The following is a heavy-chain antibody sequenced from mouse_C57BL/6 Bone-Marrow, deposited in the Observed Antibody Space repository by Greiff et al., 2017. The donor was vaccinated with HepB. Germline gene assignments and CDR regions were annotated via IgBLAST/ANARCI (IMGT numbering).Heavy chain of an antibody. D-gene: IGHD2-2*01. V-gene: IGHV1-64*01. CDR1: GYTFTSYW. J-gene: IGHJ3*01. CDR3: ARRGTMVTTEFAY. CDR2: IHPNSGST. Sequence: QVQLQQPGAELVKPGASVKLSCKASGYTFTSYWMHWVKQRPGQGLEWIGMIHPNSGSTNYNEKFKSKATLTVDKSSSTAYMQLSSLTSEDSAVYYCARRGTMVTTEFAYWGQGTLVTVSA.